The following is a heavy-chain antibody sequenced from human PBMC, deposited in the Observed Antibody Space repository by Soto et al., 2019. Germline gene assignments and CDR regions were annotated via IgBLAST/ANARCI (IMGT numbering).Heavy chain of an antibody. J-gene: IGHJ5*02. V-gene: IGHV3-21*01. CDR1: GFTFRSFT. D-gene: IGHD6-13*01. CDR2: ISSNSAYI. CDR3: TRDASRDSSARGWFDP. Sequence: GGSLRLSCAASGFTFRSFTMNWARQAPGKGLEWVSTISSNSAYIYCTDALRGRFTISRDNAKNSLHLQMNSLRAEDTAVYYCTRDASRDSSARGWFDPWGPGTLVTVSS.